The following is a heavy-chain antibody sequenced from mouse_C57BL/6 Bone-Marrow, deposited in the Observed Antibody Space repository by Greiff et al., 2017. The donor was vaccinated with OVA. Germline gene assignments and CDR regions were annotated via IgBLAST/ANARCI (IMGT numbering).Heavy chain of an antibody. V-gene: IGHV2-2*01. Sequence: VQLQESGPGLVQPSQSLSITCTVSGFSLTSYGVHWVRQSPGKGLEWLGVIWSGGSTDSNAAFISRLSISKDNSKSQVFFKMNSLQAADEATYYCARDGYPLYAMDYWGQGTSVTVSA. CDR2: IWSGGST. CDR3: ARDGYPLYAMDY. CDR1: GFSLTSYG. J-gene: IGHJ4*01. D-gene: IGHD2-2*01.